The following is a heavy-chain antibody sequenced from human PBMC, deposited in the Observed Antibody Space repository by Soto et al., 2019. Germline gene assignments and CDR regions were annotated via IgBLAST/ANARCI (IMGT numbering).Heavy chain of an antibody. CDR1: GFSFSDFA. V-gene: IGHV3-23*01. J-gene: IGHJ4*02. CDR2: LSYNNRNS. CDR3: VKNMAGPADWFDY. Sequence: GGSLRLSCAASGFSFSDFAITWVRQPPGKGLEWVSTLSYNNRNSYYTDSVKSRFSISRDNSKKMLYLQMNSLRPEDTAIYYCVKNMAGPADWFDYWGQGXLVTVSS. D-gene: IGHD6-19*01.